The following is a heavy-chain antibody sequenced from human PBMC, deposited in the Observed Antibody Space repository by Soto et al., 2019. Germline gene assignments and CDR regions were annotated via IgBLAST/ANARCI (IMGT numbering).Heavy chain of an antibody. Sequence: QVTLKESGPVLVKPTETLTLTFTVPGLSLSNARMGVSWIRQPPGKALAGLAHIFSNDEKSYSTSLKSRLTISKDTSKSQVVLTMTNMDPVDTATYYCERSCRSSWYVHWYFDLWGRGTLVTVSS. J-gene: IGHJ2*01. V-gene: IGHV2-26*01. CDR2: IFSNDEK. D-gene: IGHD6-13*01. CDR3: ERSCRSSWYVHWYFDL. CDR1: GLSLSNARMG.